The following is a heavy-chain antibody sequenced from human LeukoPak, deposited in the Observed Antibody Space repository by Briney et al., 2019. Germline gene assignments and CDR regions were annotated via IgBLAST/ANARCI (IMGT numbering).Heavy chain of an antibody. V-gene: IGHV1-69*04. Sequence: ASVKVSCKASGGTFSSYAISWVRQAPGQGLEWMGRIIPILGIANYAQKFQGRVTITTDESTSTAYMELSSLRSEDTAVYYCARGNDVAAFDYWGQGTLVTVSS. CDR2: IIPILGIA. D-gene: IGHD1-1*01. CDR3: ARGNDVAAFDY. CDR1: GGTFSSYA. J-gene: IGHJ4*02.